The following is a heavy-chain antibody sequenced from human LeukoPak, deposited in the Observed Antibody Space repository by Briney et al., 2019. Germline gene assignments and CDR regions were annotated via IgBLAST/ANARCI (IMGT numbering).Heavy chain of an antibody. CDR3: ARDQWHYDILTGYYNPGYYYMDV. CDR1: GGSISSGSYY. J-gene: IGHJ6*03. D-gene: IGHD3-9*01. V-gene: IGHV4-61*02. CDR2: IYTSGST. Sequence: PSQTLSLTCTVSGGSISSGSYYWRWIRQPAGKGLEWIGRIYTSGSTNYNPSLKSRVTISVDTSKNQFSLKLSSVTAADTAVYYCARDQWHYDILTGYYNPGYYYMDVWGKGTTVTVSS.